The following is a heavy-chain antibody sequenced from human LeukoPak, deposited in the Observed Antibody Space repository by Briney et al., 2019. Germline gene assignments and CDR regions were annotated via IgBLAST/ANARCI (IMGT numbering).Heavy chain of an antibody. D-gene: IGHD4-17*01. Sequence: SETLSLTCSVSGGSSSNYYWSWIRQPPGKGLEWIGYIYYSGSTNYNPSLKSRVTISVDTSKNQFSLKLNSVTAADTAVYYCARSRTVTTGWFDPWGQGTLVTVSS. J-gene: IGHJ5*02. CDR2: IYYSGST. CDR3: ARSRTVTTGWFDP. V-gene: IGHV4-59*01. CDR1: GGSSSNYY.